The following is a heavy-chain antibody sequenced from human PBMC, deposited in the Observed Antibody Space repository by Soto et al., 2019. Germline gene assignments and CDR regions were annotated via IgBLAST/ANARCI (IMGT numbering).Heavy chain of an antibody. CDR2: INHSGST. J-gene: IGHJ4*02. Sequence: SETLSLTCAVYGGSFSGYYWSWIRQPPGKGLEWIGEINHSGSTNYNPSLKSRVTISVDRSKNQFSLKLSSVTAADTAVYYCARGQVVAAQHWGQGTPVTVSS. V-gene: IGHV4-34*01. CDR1: GGSFSGYY. CDR3: ARGQVVAAQH. D-gene: IGHD2-15*01.